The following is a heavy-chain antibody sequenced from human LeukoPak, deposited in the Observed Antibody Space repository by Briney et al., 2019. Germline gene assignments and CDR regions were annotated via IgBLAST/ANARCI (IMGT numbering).Heavy chain of an antibody. J-gene: IGHJ6*02. CDR3: AREVPDIVVVPAASYYYGMDV. CDR2: ISSSGSTI. D-gene: IGHD2-2*01. CDR1: GFTFSDYY. Sequence: AGGSLRLSCTASGFTFSDYYMSWIRQAPGKGLEWVSYISSSGSTIYYADSVKGRFTISRDNAKNSLYLQMNSLRAEDMAVYYCAREVPDIVVVPAASYYYGMDVWGQGTTVTVSS. V-gene: IGHV3-11*01.